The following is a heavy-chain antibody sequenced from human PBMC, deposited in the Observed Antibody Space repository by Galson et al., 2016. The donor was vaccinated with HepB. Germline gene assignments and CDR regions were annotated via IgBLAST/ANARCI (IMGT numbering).Heavy chain of an antibody. V-gene: IGHV3-33*01. Sequence: SLRLSCAASGFTFSSYGMHWVRQAPGKGLEWVAVIWYDGSNKYNADSVKGRFTISRDNSKNTMYLQMNSLRAEDTAVYYCASANYYDSSGYLDYWDQGTLVTVSS. D-gene: IGHD3-22*01. CDR3: ASANYYDSSGYLDY. CDR2: IWYDGSNK. J-gene: IGHJ4*02. CDR1: GFTFSSYG.